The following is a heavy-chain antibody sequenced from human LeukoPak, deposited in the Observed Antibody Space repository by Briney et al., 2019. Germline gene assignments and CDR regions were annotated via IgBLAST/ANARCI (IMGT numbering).Heavy chain of an antibody. CDR3: ARLSGGREKYFDY. D-gene: IGHD2/OR15-2a*01. J-gene: IGHJ4*02. CDR1: GGSISGYY. CDR2: INHSGST. Sequence: PSETLSLTCTVSGGSISGYYWSWIRQPPGKGLEWIGEINHSGSTNYNPSLKSRVTISVDTSKNQFSLKLSSVTAADTAVYYCARLSGGREKYFDYWGQGTLVTVSS. V-gene: IGHV4-34*01.